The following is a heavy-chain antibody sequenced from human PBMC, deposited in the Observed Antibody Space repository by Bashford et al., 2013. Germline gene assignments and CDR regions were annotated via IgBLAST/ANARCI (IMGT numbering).Heavy chain of an antibody. CDR3: ARRRGASSLRNY. V-gene: IGHV4-39*01. Sequence: SETLSLTCTVSGGSISTSNYHWGWIRQPPGRAEWIGYVSLYSGSTSYNPSLKSRVTISVDTSKNQFSLKLSSVTAADTAVYFVARRRGASSLRNYWGRGSPGHRLL. CDR2: SLYSGST. D-gene: IGHD2-8*01. CDR1: GGSISTSNYH. J-gene: IGHJ4*01.